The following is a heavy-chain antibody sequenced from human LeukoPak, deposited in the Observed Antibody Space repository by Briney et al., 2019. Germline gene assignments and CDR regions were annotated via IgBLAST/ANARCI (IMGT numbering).Heavy chain of an antibody. V-gene: IGHV3-21*01. Sequence: GGSLRLSCAASGFTFSSYSMNWVRQAPGKGLEWVSSISSSSSYIYCADSVKGRFTISRDNAKNSLYLQMNSLRAEDTAVYYCARDLASSRNGNYYYGMDVWGQGTTVTVSS. CDR3: ARDLASSRNGNYYYGMDV. J-gene: IGHJ6*02. CDR1: GFTFSSYS. CDR2: ISSSSSYI. D-gene: IGHD1-1*01.